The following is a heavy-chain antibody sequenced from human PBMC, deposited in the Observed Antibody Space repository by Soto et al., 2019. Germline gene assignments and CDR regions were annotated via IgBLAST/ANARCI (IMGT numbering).Heavy chain of an antibody. CDR2: IRGTGLNT. CDR1: GLVLKNFA. V-gene: IGHV3-23*01. CDR3: AKRASPANIDNWFDP. Sequence: WASLRLSCVGTGLVLKNFAINWVRQPPGKGLEWVSVIRGTGLNTYYAASLKVRFNISRDNSKNTVYLQMDSLKVKDTAVYYCAKRASPANIDNWFDPWGPGTQVTVSS. J-gene: IGHJ5*02.